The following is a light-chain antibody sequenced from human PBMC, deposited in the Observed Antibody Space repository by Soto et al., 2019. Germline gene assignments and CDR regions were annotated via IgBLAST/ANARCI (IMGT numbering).Light chain of an antibody. CDR3: SSYTSSSTRV. Sequence: QSALTQPASVSGSPGQSITLSCTGTSSDVGGYNYVSWYQQHPGKAPNLMIYEVSNRPSGVSNRFSGSKSGNTASLTISGLQAEDEADYYCSSYTSSSTRVFGTGTKVTV. CDR1: SSDVGGYNY. V-gene: IGLV2-14*01. CDR2: EVS. J-gene: IGLJ1*01.